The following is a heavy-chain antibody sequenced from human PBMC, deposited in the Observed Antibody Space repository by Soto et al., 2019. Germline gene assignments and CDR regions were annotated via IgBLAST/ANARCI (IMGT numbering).Heavy chain of an antibody. D-gene: IGHD3-10*01. CDR2: ISAYNGNT. CDR3: ARGHRRFGDPGGFDY. Sequence: ASVKVSCKASGYTFTSYGISWVRQAPGQGLEWMGWISAYNGNTNYAQKLQGRVTMTTDTSTSTAYMELRSLRSDDTAVYYCARGHRRFGDPGGFDYWGQGTLVTVSS. V-gene: IGHV1-18*01. CDR1: GYTFTSYG. J-gene: IGHJ4*02.